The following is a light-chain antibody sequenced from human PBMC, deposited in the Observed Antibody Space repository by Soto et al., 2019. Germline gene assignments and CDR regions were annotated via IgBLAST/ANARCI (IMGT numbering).Light chain of an antibody. CDR1: SSDIGAYDY. J-gene: IGLJ1*01. V-gene: IGLV2-14*01. CDR2: EVN. CDR3: SSFTTTGTHV. Sequence: QSALTQPASLSGSPGQSITISCTGTSSDIGAYDYVSWFQQHPGKAPKLMISEVNNRPSGVSNRFSGSKSGNTAYLTSSGLQVEDEAEYFCSSFTTTGTHVFGTGTKLTVL.